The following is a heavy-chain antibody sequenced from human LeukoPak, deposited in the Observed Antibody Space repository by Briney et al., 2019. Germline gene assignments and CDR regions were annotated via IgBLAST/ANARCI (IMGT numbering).Heavy chain of an antibody. J-gene: IGHJ4*02. V-gene: IGHV4-34*01. CDR1: GGSFSGYY. CDR3: ASPGKRGYSHGYGY. CDR2: INHSGST. Sequence: SEILSLTCAVYGGSFSGYYWSWIRQPPGKGLEWIGEINHSGSTNYNPSLKSRVTISVDTSKNQFSLKLSSVTAADTAVYYCASPGKRGYSHGYGYWGQGTLVTVSS. D-gene: IGHD5-18*01.